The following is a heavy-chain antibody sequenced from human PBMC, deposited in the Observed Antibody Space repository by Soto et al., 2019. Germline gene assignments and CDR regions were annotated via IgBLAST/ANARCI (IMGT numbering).Heavy chain of an antibody. CDR3: AREVACSGGSCFLGWFDP. J-gene: IGHJ5*02. CDR1: GFTFSSYA. V-gene: IGHV3-30-3*01. CDR2: ISYDGSNK. D-gene: IGHD2-15*01. Sequence: QVQLVESGGGVVQPGRSLRLSCAASGFTFSSYAMHWVRQAPGKGLEWVAVISYDGSNKYYADYVKGRFTISRDNSKNTLYLQMNSLRAEDTAVYYCAREVACSGGSCFLGWFDPWGQGTLVTVSS.